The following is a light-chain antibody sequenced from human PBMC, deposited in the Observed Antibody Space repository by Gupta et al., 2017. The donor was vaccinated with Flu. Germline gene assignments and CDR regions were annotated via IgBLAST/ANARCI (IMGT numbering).Light chain of an antibody. Sequence: QSALTQPASVSGSPGQSITISCAGANSDVGTYNYVSWYQHHPGKAPKLIIFDVSNRPSGVSDRFSGSKSGNTASLTISGLQTEDEADYYCSSYTSIITPHWEFGGGTRLTVL. V-gene: IGLV2-14*01. CDR3: SSYTSIITPHWE. J-gene: IGLJ3*02. CDR2: DVS. CDR1: NSDVGTYNY.